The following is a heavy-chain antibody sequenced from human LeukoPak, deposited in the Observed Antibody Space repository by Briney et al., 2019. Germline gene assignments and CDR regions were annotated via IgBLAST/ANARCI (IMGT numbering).Heavy chain of an antibody. CDR3: ARDCSPNSGPYDAFDI. V-gene: IGHV3-21*01. CDR1: EFTFSSYS. J-gene: IGHJ3*02. Sequence: GGSLRLSCAASEFTFSSYSMNWVRQAPGKGLEWVSSISSSSSYIYYADSVKGRFTISRDNAKNSLYLQMNSLRAEDTAVYYCARDCSPNSGPYDAFDIWGQGTMVTVSS. D-gene: IGHD2/OR15-2a*01. CDR2: ISSSSSYI.